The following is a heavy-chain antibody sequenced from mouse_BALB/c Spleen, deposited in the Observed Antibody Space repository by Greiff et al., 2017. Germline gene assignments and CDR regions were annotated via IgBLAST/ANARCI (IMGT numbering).Heavy chain of an antibody. D-gene: IGHD2-5*01. J-gene: IGHJ1*01. V-gene: IGHV5-12-1*01. CDR3: ASHYSNWYFDV. CDR1: GFAFSSYD. CDR2: ISSGGGST. Sequence: EVQRVESGGGLVKPGGSLKLSCAASGFAFSSYDMSWVRQTPEKRLEWVAYISSGGGSTYYPDTVKGRFTISRDNAKNTLYLQMSSLKSEDTAMYYSASHYSNWYFDVWGAGTTVTVSS.